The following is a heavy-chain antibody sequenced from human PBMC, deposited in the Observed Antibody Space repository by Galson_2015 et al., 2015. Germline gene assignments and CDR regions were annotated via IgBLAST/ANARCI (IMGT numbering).Heavy chain of an antibody. D-gene: IGHD5-18*01. V-gene: IGHV3-53*01. J-gene: IGHJ6*02. CDR2: IYSGGST. CDR1: GFTVSSNY. CDR3: ARGLSYGKYGMDV. Sequence: SLRLSCAASGFTVSSNYMSWVRQAPGKGLEWVSVIYSGGSTYYADSVKGRFTISRDNSKNTLYLQMNSLRAEDTAVYYCARGLSYGKYGMDVWGQGTTVTVSS.